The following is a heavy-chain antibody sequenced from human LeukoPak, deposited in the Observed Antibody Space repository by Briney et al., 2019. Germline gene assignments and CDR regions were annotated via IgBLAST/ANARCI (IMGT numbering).Heavy chain of an antibody. CDR3: ARGGVWDFWSGYLVDYFDY. CDR1: GYTFTGYY. Sequence: GASVKVSCKASGYTFTGYYMHWVRQAPGQGLEWMGWINPNSGNTGYAQKFQGRVTMTRNTSISTAYMELSSLRSEDTAVYYCARGGVWDFWSGYLVDYFDYWGQGTLVTVSS. D-gene: IGHD3-3*01. V-gene: IGHV1-8*02. CDR2: INPNSGNT. J-gene: IGHJ4*02.